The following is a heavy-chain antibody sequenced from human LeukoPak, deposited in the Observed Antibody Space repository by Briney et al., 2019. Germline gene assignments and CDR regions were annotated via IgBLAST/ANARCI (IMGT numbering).Heavy chain of an antibody. J-gene: IGHJ4*02. V-gene: IGHV7-4-1*02. CDR2: INTNTGNP. Sequence: ASVKVSCKASGYTFTSYAMNWVRQAPGQGLEWMGWINTNTGNPTYAQGFTGRFAFSLDTSVSTAYLQISSLKAEDTAVYYCARTRANMTTVPNFDYWGQGTLVTVSS. CDR1: GYTFTSYA. D-gene: IGHD4-17*01. CDR3: ARTRANMTTVPNFDY.